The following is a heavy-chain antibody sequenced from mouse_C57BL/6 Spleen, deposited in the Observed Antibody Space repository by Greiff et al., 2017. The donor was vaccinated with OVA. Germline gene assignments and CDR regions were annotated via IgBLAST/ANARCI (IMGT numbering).Heavy chain of an antibody. Sequence: DVKLVESGPELVKPGASVKMSCKASGYTFTDYNMHWVKQSHGKSLEWIGYINPNNGGTSYNQKFKGKATLTVNKSSSTAYMELRSLTSEDSAVYYCARVYSNYIYAMDYWGQGTSVTVSS. CDR1: GYTFTDYN. CDR3: ARVYSNYIYAMDY. V-gene: IGHV1-22*01. J-gene: IGHJ4*01. CDR2: INPNNGGT. D-gene: IGHD2-5*01.